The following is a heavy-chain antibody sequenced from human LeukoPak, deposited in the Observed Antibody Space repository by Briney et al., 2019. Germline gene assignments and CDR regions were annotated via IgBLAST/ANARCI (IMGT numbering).Heavy chain of an antibody. J-gene: IGHJ4*02. Sequence: SETLSLTCTVSGGSISSYYWSWIRQPPWKGLEWIGYIYYTGSTNYNPSLKSRVSISLDTSKNQFSLKLSSLTAADTAVYYCARVLTAWSLDYWGQGILVTVSS. CDR3: ARVLTAWSLDY. CDR2: IYYTGST. D-gene: IGHD3-9*01. CDR1: GGSISSYY. V-gene: IGHV4-59*01.